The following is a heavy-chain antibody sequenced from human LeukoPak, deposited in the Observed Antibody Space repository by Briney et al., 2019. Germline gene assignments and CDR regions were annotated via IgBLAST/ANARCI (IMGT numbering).Heavy chain of an antibody. CDR1: GYTSTGYY. D-gene: IGHD5-18*01. V-gene: IGHV1-2*06. J-gene: IGHJ4*02. CDR3: ARVIEDTAMVTDDY. Sequence: ASVKVSCKASGYTSTGYYMHWVRQAPGQGLEWMGRINPNSGGTNYAQKFQGRVTMTRDTSISTAYMELSRLRSDDTAVYYCARVIEDTAMVTDDYWGQGTLVTVSS. CDR2: INPNSGGT.